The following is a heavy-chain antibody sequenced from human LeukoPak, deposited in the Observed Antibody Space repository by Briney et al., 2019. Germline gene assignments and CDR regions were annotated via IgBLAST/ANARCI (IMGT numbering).Heavy chain of an antibody. CDR1: GGSISSYY. CDR3: ASNDYGDYQSDY. CDR2: VYYSGST. D-gene: IGHD4-17*01. J-gene: IGHJ4*02. V-gene: IGHV4-59*01. Sequence: SETLPLTCTVSGGSISSYYWSWIRQPPGKGLEWIGYVYYSGSTNYNPSLKSRVIISVDTSKNQFSLKLTSVTTADTAMYYCASNDYGDYQSDYWGQGTLVTVSS.